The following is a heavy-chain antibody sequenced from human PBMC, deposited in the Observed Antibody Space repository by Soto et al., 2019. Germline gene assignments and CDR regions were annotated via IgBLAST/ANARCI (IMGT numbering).Heavy chain of an antibody. D-gene: IGHD2-2*01. CDR3: ARDRCSSTSCLYYYGMDV. Sequence: GGSLRLSCAASGFTFSSYGMHWVRQAPGKGLEWVAVIWYDGSNKYYADSVKGRFTISRDNPKNTLYLQMNSLRAEDTAVYYCARDRCSSTSCLYYYGMDVWGQGTTVTVSS. V-gene: IGHV3-33*01. J-gene: IGHJ6*02. CDR1: GFTFSSYG. CDR2: IWYDGSNK.